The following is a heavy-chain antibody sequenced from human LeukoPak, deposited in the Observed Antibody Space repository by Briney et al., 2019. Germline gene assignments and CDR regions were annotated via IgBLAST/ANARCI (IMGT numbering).Heavy chain of an antibody. CDR3: ARAGTVVDYYYYYYMDV. Sequence: SETLSLTCTVSGGSISSSSYYWGWIRQPPGKGLEWIGSIYYSGSTYYNPSLKSRVTISVDTSKNQFSLKLSSVTAADTAVYYCARAGTVVDYYYYYYMDVWGKGTTVTISS. CDR1: GGSISSSSYY. D-gene: IGHD4-23*01. J-gene: IGHJ6*03. V-gene: IGHV4-39*01. CDR2: IYYSGST.